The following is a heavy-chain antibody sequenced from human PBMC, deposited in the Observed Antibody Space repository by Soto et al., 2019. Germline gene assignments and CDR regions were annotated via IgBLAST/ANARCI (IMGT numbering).Heavy chain of an antibody. CDR2: ISLYSDGT. V-gene: IGHV1-18*01. D-gene: IGHD2-21*02. CDR1: GYTFSNYG. J-gene: IGHJ5*02. CDR3: ARNSYCGGDCINWFDP. Sequence: ASVKVSCKTSGYTFSNYGITWVRQAPGQPLEWLGWISLYSDGTNYAQKFQGRVSMTTDTSTTTAYMELRSLRSDDTAVYYCARNSYCGGDCINWFDPWGQGTLVTVSS.